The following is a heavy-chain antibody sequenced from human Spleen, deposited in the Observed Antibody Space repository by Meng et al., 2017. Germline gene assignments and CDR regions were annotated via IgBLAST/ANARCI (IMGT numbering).Heavy chain of an antibody. CDR2: LNSDGTET. Sequence: ETLSLTCVVSGGSISSSNWWNWVRQPPGKGLEWVSGLNSDGTETNYADSVKGRFSLSRDNAKNTLFLQMNSLRVEETALYYCANDRYTSWGQGTLVTVSS. J-gene: IGHJ1*01. V-gene: IGHV3-74*01. D-gene: IGHD2-2*02. CDR1: GGSISSSNW. CDR3: ANDRYTS.